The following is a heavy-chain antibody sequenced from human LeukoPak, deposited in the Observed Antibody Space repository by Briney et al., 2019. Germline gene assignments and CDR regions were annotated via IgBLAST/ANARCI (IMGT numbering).Heavy chain of an antibody. J-gene: IGHJ4*02. V-gene: IGHV3-49*04. CDR2: IRSKAYGGTT. Sequence: GRSLRLSCTASGFTFGDYAMSWVRQAPGKGLEWVGFIRSKAYGGTTEYAASVKGRFTISRDDSKSIAYLQMNSLKTEDTAVYYCTRDSFLLWFGGSDYWGQGTLVTVSS. D-gene: IGHD3-10*01. CDR1: GFTFGDYA. CDR3: TRDSFLLWFGGSDY.